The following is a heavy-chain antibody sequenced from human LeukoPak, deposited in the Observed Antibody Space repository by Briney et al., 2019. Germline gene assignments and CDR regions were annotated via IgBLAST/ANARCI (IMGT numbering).Heavy chain of an antibody. J-gene: IGHJ4*02. V-gene: IGHV3-66*04. CDR3: ARHWVLDY. Sequence: PGGSLRLSCAASGFSFSSYEMSWVRQAPGKGLEWVSVIYSGGSTYYADSVKGRFTISRDNSKNTLYLQVNSLRAEDTAVYYCARHWVLDYWGQGTLVTVSS. CDR2: IYSGGST. D-gene: IGHD3-16*01. CDR1: GFSFSSYE.